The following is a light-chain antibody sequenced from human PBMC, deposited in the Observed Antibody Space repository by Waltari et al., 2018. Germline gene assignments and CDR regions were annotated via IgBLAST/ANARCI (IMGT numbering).Light chain of an antibody. Sequence: QSALTQPATVSGSPGQSITNSCTGPRSDVCLYNYVSWYQQHPGIVPKLMIFDVPNRPSGVSSRFSGSKSGNTASLTISGLQTEDEADYYCSSYTISSTWVFGGGTKLTVL. J-gene: IGLJ3*02. V-gene: IGLV2-14*03. CDR3: SSYTISSTWV. CDR2: DVP. CDR1: RSDVCLYNY.